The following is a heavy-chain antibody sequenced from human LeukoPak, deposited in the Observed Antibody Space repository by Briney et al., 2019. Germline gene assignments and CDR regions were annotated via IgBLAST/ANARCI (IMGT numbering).Heavy chain of an antibody. D-gene: IGHD6-13*01. V-gene: IGHV3-30*04. CDR3: ARSSSWQYYFDY. CDR2: ISYDGSNK. CDR1: GFTFSSYA. Sequence: GRSLRLSCAASGFTFSSYAMHWVRQAPGKGLERVAVISYDGSNKYYADSVKGRFTISRDNSKNTLYLQMNSLRAEDTAVYYCARSSSWQYYFDYWGQGTLVTVSS. J-gene: IGHJ4*02.